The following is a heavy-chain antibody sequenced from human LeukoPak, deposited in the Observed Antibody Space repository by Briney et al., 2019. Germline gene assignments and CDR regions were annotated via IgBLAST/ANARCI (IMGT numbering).Heavy chain of an antibody. CDR1: GFTFSSYG. V-gene: IGHV3-30*03. CDR2: ISYGGNNQ. CDR3: ARAPDSSGYYYHFDY. J-gene: IGHJ4*02. Sequence: GRSLRLSCAASGFTFSSYGMNWVRQAPGQGLEWVAIISYGGNNQNYAESVKGRFTISRDNTKNTVYLQMNSLRPEDTAVYYCARAPDSSGYYYHFDYWGQGTLVTVSS. D-gene: IGHD3-22*01.